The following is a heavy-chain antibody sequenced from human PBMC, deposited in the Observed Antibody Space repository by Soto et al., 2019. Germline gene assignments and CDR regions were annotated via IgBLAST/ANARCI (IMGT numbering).Heavy chain of an antibody. D-gene: IGHD3-16*01. CDR1: GFSFSTYW. CDR2: INEDGSET. CDR3: AKGGHIDF. Sequence: EVQLVESGGGLVQPGGSLRLSCAASGFSFSTYWMSWVRQAPGTGLEWVDNINEDGSETYYVDSVRGRFTISRDNAKTSLYLQVNSLRAEDTAVYYCAKGGHIDFCGQGTLVTVSS. J-gene: IGHJ4*02. V-gene: IGHV3-7*03.